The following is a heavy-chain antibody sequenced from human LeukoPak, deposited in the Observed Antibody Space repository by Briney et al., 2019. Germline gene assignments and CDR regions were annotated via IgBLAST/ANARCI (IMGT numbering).Heavy chain of an antibody. J-gene: IGHJ3*02. V-gene: IGHV3-48*02. Sequence: GGSLRLSCAASGFTFSSYSMNWVRQLPGKGLEWVSYISTSSSTIYYAGSVKGRFTISRDNARNSLYLQMNSLRDEDTAVYYCARNGASPYGAFDIWGQGTMVTVSS. CDR2: ISTSSSTI. CDR3: ARNGASPYGAFDI. CDR1: GFTFSSYS. D-gene: IGHD2-8*01.